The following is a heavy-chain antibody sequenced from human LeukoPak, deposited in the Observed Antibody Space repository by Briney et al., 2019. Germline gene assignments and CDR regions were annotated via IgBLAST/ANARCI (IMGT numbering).Heavy chain of an antibody. Sequence: SETLSLTCTVSGGSISSGTYYWSWIRQPAGKGLEWIGRIFTSGSTNYNPSLKSRVTISLDTSKNQFSLKLSSVTAADTAVYYCARVSKTAMVTFYYFDYWGQGTLVTVSS. CDR3: ARVSKTAMVTFYYFDY. V-gene: IGHV4-61*02. J-gene: IGHJ4*02. D-gene: IGHD5-18*01. CDR1: GGSISSGTYY. CDR2: IFTSGST.